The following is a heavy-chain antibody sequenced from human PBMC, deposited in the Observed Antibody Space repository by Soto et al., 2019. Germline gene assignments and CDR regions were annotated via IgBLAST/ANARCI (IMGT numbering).Heavy chain of an antibody. CDR3: ARGTRGLPRYYYYYMDV. D-gene: IGHD2-15*01. CDR1: GYTFTSYG. CDR2: ISAYNGNT. Sequence: QVQLVQSGAEVKRPGASVKVSCKASGYTFTSYGISWVRQAPGQGLEWMGWISAYNGNTNYAQKLQGRVTMTTDTSTSTAYMELRSLRSDDTAVYYCARGTRGLPRYYYYYMDVWGKGTTVTVSS. V-gene: IGHV1-18*01. J-gene: IGHJ6*03.